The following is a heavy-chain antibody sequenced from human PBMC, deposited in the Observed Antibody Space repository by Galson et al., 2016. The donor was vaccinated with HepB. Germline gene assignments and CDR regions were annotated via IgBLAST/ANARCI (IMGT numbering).Heavy chain of an antibody. D-gene: IGHD2-15*01. CDR1: GITLRNFI. V-gene: IGHV3-30*14. CDR3: GTESYLKGHSIVVAAPSQT. Sequence: SLRLSCAASGITLRNFIIHWVRQPPGKGLEWVAAISHDDISKYYTDSVQGRFTISRDNSKNTVFLEMNSLRVEDTAVYYCGTESYLKGHSIVVAAPSQTWGRGTLVTVSS. CDR2: ISHDDISK. J-gene: IGHJ5*02.